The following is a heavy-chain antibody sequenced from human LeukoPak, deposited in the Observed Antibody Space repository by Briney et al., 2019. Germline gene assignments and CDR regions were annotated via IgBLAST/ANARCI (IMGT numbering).Heavy chain of an antibody. V-gene: IGHV1-24*01. Sequence: ASVKVSCKVSGYTLTELSMHWVRQALGKGLEWMGGFDPEDGETIYAQKFQGRVTMTEDTSTDTAYMELSSLRSEDTAVYYCARTRIVGATMGSSYYYYGMDVWGQGTTVTVSS. CDR2: FDPEDGET. D-gene: IGHD1-26*01. CDR1: GYTLTELS. J-gene: IGHJ6*02. CDR3: ARTRIVGATMGSSYYYYGMDV.